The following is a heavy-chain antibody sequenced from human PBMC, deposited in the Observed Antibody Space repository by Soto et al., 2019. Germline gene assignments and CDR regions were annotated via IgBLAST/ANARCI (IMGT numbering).Heavy chain of an antibody. CDR1: GYTLTELS. D-gene: IGHD2-15*01. Sequence: ASVKVSCKVSGYTLTELSMHWVRQAPGKGLEWMGGFDPEDGETIYAQKFQGRVTMTEDTSTDTAYMELSSLGSEDTAVYYCATARRMVVAATLYYFDYWGQGTLVTVSS. J-gene: IGHJ4*02. CDR2: FDPEDGET. V-gene: IGHV1-24*01. CDR3: ATARRMVVAATLYYFDY.